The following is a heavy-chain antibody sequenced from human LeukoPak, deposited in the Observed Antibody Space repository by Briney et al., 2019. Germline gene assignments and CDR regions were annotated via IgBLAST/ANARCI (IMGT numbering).Heavy chain of an antibody. CDR1: GGSFSGYY. J-gene: IGHJ4*02. CDR3: ASRRSRAGSYYFDY. Sequence: PSETLSLTCAVYGGSFSGYYWSWIRQPPGKGLDWIGEINHSGSTNYNPSLKSRVTISVDTSKNQFSLKLSSVTAADTAVYYCASRRSRAGSYYFDYWGQGTLVTVSS. CDR2: INHSGST. D-gene: IGHD5-24*01. V-gene: IGHV4-34*01.